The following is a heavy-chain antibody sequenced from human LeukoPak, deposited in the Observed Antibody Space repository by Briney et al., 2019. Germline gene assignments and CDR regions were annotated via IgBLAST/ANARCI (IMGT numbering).Heavy chain of an antibody. J-gene: IGHJ3*02. CDR2: ISAYNGNT. D-gene: IGHD3-22*01. Sequence: ASVKVSCKASGYIFTSYGIAWVRQAPGQGLEWMGWISAYNGNTNYAQKLQGRVTMTTDTSTSTAYMELGILRSDDTAVYYCARVWLYRAFDIWGQGTMVTVSS. CDR1: GYIFTSYG. CDR3: ARVWLYRAFDI. V-gene: IGHV1-18*01.